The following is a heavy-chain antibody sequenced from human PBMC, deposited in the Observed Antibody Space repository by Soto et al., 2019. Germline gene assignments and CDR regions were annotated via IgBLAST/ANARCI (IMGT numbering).Heavy chain of an antibody. D-gene: IGHD2-15*01. CDR2: INSGSSTI. CDR3: ARDAPRCSGGSCFDF. CDR1: GFTFSSYS. J-gene: IGHJ4*02. V-gene: IGHV3-48*02. Sequence: EVQLVESGGGLVQPGGSLRLSCAASGFTFSSYSMNWVRQAPGKGLEWVSYINSGSSTIYYADSVKGRFTISRDNAKNPLYLQMIRLRDEDTAVYYCARDAPRCSGGSCFDFWGQGTLVTVSS.